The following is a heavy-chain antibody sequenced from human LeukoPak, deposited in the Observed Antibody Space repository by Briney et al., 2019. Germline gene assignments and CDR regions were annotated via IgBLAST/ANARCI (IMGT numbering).Heavy chain of an antibody. Sequence: SVKVSCKASGGTFSSYAISWVRQAPGQGLEWMGRIIPILGIANYAQKFQGRVKITADKSTSTAYMELSSLRSEDTAVYYCARSEVDIVATMDWFDPWGQGTLVTVSS. CDR1: GGTFSSYA. CDR2: IIPILGIA. J-gene: IGHJ5*02. CDR3: ARSEVDIVATMDWFDP. D-gene: IGHD5-12*01. V-gene: IGHV1-69*04.